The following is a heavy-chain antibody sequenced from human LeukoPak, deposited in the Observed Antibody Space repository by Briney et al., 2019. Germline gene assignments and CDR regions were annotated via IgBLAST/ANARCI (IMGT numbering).Heavy chain of an antibody. V-gene: IGHV3-53*01. Sequence: GGSLRLSCAASGFTVSSNYMSWVRQAPGKGLEWVSVIYSAGSTYYADSVKGRFTISRDNSKNTLYLQMNSLRAEDTAVYYCARNRDYGQTGYFDYWGQGTLVTVSS. CDR2: IYSAGST. D-gene: IGHD4/OR15-4a*01. CDR3: ARNRDYGQTGYFDY. CDR1: GFTVSSNY. J-gene: IGHJ4*02.